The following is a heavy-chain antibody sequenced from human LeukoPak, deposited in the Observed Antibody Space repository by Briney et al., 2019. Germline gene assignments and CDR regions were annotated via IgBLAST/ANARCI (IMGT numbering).Heavy chain of an antibody. CDR3: AKDPTRGEWLVPDYFDY. J-gene: IGHJ4*02. V-gene: IGHV3-9*01. D-gene: IGHD6-19*01. CDR1: VFTVDDYA. Sequence: GGSLRLSCAASVFTVDDYAMHWVRQAPGKGLEWDSGISWNSGSIGYADSVKGRFTISRDNAKNSLYLQMNSLRAEDTALYYCAKDPTRGEWLVPDYFDYWGQGTLVTVSS. CDR2: ISWNSGSI.